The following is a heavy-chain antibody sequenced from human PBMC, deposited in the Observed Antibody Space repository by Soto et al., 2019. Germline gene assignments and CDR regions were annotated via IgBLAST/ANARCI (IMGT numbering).Heavy chain of an antibody. CDR2: IDPNSGGT. D-gene: IGHD3-22*01. Sequence: ASVKVSCKASGYTFTGYYMHWVRRAPGQGLEWMGWIDPNSGGTNYAQKFQGWVTMTRDTSISTAYMELSRLRSDDTAVYYCARDRSYYYDSSGYAFDIWGQGTMVTVSS. J-gene: IGHJ3*02. V-gene: IGHV1-2*04. CDR3: ARDRSYYYDSSGYAFDI. CDR1: GYTFTGYY.